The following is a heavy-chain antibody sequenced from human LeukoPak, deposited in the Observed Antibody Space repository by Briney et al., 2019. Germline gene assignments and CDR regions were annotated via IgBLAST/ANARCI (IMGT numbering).Heavy chain of an antibody. V-gene: IGHV1-69*13. D-gene: IGHD3-3*01. CDR3: ARVALGVVIANDAFDI. CDR1: GGTFSSYA. Sequence: GASVKVSSKASGGTFSSYAISWVRQAPGQGLEWMGGIIPIFGTANYAQKFQGRVTITADESTSTAYMELSSLRSEDTAVYYCARVALGVVIANDAFDIWGQGTMVTVSS. J-gene: IGHJ3*02. CDR2: IIPIFGTA.